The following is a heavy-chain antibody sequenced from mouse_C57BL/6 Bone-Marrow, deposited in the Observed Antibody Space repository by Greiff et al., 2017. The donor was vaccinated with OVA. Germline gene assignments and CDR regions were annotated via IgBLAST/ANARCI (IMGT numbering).Heavy chain of an antibody. CDR3: ARPL. CDR2: IYPGAGDT. V-gene: IGHV1-80*01. Sequence: VPLQESGAELVKPGASVKISCKASGSAFSSYWMTWVQQRPGKGLEWIGQIYPGAGDTNYNGKINGKATLTAAKSSSTADMQRSSLTSEDSAVYFCARPLRGQGTTLTVSS. D-gene: IGHD6-1*01. CDR1: GSAFSSYW. J-gene: IGHJ2*01.